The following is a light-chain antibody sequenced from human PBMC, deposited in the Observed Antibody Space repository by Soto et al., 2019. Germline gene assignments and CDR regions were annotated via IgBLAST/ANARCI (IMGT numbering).Light chain of an antibody. CDR1: QGRSRE. J-gene: IGKJ4*01. V-gene: IGKV1-33*01. CDR2: GAS. Sequence: DIQMTQSPSSLSASVGDRITITCQASQGRSRELNWYQQNPGKAPKLLIYGASNLQAGVPSRFSGGGSGTHFFLTISALQREDVATYYCHQYTSLPYTFGGGTKVEI. CDR3: HQYTSLPYT.